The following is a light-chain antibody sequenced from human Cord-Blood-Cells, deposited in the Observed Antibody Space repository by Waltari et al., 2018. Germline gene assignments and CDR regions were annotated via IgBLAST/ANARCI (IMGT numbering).Light chain of an antibody. CDR1: SSNIGAGYD. CDR2: GNS. J-gene: IGLJ3*02. CDR3: QSYDSSLSV. V-gene: IGLV1-40*01. Sequence: QSVLTQPPSVSGAPGQRVTISCTGRSSNIGAGYDVHWYQQLPGTAPKLLIYGNSNRPSGVPDRFSGSKSGTSASLAITGLQAEDGADYYCQSYDSSLSVFGGGTKLTVL.